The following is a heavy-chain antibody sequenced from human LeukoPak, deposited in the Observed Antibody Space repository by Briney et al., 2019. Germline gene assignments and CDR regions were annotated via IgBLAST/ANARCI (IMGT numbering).Heavy chain of an antibody. Sequence: GGSLRLSCAASEFIFSSYNMNWVRQAPGQGLEWVSSISSSSTYIYYVDSVKGRFTISRDNAKNSLYLQMHSLRAEETAVYYCARDGYSTSSFDFWGQGTLVTVSS. V-gene: IGHV3-21*01. CDR1: EFIFSSYN. CDR2: ISSSSTYI. D-gene: IGHD6-6*01. J-gene: IGHJ4*02. CDR3: ARDGYSTSSFDF.